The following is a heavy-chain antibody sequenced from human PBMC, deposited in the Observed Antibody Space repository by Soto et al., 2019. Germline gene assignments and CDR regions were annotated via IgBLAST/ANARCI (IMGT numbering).Heavy chain of an antibody. CDR3: ARGRSASYYYYGMDV. J-gene: IGHJ6*01. CDR1: AYTYTTYY. Sequence: QVQLVQSGAEVKKLGASVKVSCKASAYTYTTYYMHWVRQAPGQGLEWMGIINPSGGSTTHAQKYDGRVTMTSDTSTTTVYMELSSLRSEDTAVYYCARGRSASYYYYGMDVWGQGTTVTVSS. V-gene: IGHV1-46*01. D-gene: IGHD6-6*01. CDR2: INPSGGST.